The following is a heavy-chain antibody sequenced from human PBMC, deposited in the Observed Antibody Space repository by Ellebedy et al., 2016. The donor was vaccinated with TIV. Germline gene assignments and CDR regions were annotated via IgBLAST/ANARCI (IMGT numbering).Heavy chain of an antibody. J-gene: IGHJ4*02. V-gene: IGHV3-23*01. D-gene: IGHD3-10*01. CDR2: ISGSGGRT. CDR3: AKAHPYGSGTFRPFDY. Sequence: GGSLRLSCAATGFTFSSYTMSWVRQAPGKGLEWISAISGSGGRTSYADSVKGRFTISRDSSKNTLFLQMNSLRVDDMAIYYCAKAHPYGSGTFRPFDYWGQGTLVTVSS. CDR1: GFTFSSYT.